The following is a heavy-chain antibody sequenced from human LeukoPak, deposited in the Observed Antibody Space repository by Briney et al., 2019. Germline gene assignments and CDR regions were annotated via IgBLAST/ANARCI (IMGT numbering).Heavy chain of an antibody. D-gene: IGHD2-15*01. J-gene: IGHJ4*02. V-gene: IGHV4-4*02. CDR2: IYHSEST. Sequence: SETLSLTCAVSGGSISSNNWWSWVRQPPGKGLEWIGEIYHSESTNYKPSLKSRVIISIDKSKNQLSLKLSSVTAADTAVYYCASSRGPFDYWGQGTLVTVSS. CDR1: GGSISSNNW. CDR3: ASSRGPFDY.